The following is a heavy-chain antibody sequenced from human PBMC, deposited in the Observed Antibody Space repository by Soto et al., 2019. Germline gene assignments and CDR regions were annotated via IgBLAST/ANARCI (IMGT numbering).Heavy chain of an antibody. Sequence: QVQLQQWGAGLLKPSETLSLTCAVYGGSCSGYYWRWIRQPPGKGLEWIGEINHSGSTNYNPSLKSRVTISVDTSKNQFSRKLSSVTAADTAVYYCARGPYYDFWSGVVDYWGQGTLVTVSS. CDR2: INHSGST. V-gene: IGHV4-34*01. CDR3: ARGPYYDFWSGVVDY. CDR1: GGSCSGYY. J-gene: IGHJ4*02. D-gene: IGHD3-3*01.